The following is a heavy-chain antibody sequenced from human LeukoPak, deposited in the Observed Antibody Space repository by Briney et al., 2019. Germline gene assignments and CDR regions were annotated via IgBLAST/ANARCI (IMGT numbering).Heavy chain of an antibody. CDR3: ARGPDILTGYYNGFDY. CDR2: IYYSGST. J-gene: IGHJ4*02. V-gene: IGHV4-59*01. CDR1: GGSISSYY. Sequence: SETLSLTCTVSGGSISSYYWSWIRQPPGKGLEWIGYIYYSGSTNYNPSLKSRVTISVGTSKNQFSLKLSSVTAADTAVYYCARGPDILTGYYNGFDYWGQGTLVTVSS. D-gene: IGHD3-9*01.